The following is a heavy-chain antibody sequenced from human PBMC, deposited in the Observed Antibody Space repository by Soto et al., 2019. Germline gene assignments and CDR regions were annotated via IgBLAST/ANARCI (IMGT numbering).Heavy chain of an antibody. CDR3: AKSSADYDIGYYYYMDV. D-gene: IGHD3-9*01. V-gene: IGHV3-23*01. Sequence: GGSLRLSCAASGFTFSSYAMSWVRQAPGKGLEWVSAISGSGGSTYYADSVKGRFTISRDNSKNTLYLQMNSLRAEDTAVYYCAKSSADYDIGYYYYMDVWGKGTTVTVSS. CDR1: GFTFSSYA. J-gene: IGHJ6*03. CDR2: ISGSGGST.